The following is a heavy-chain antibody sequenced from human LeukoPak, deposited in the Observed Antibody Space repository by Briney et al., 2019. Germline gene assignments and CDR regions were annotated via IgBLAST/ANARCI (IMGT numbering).Heavy chain of an antibody. V-gene: IGHV4-34*01. Sequence: SETLSLTCAVYGGSFGGYYWSWIRQPPGKGLEWIGEINHSGSTNYNPSLKSRVTISVDTSKNQFSLKLSSVTAADTAVYYCARVGASYGPYYFDYWGQGTLVTVSS. CDR3: ARVGASYGPYYFDY. CDR1: GGSFGGYY. J-gene: IGHJ4*02. CDR2: INHSGST. D-gene: IGHD5-18*01.